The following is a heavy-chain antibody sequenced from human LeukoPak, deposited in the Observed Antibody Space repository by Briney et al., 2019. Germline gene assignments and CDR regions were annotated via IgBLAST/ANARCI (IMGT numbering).Heavy chain of an antibody. V-gene: IGHV3-30*02. CDR2: IPYDGSDK. CDR1: GFPFSSYG. CDR3: AKDAGSGGYYSAYFDY. D-gene: IGHD3-22*01. Sequence: GGSLRLSCAASGFPFSSYGMHWVRQAPGKGLEWVAFIPYDGSDKFYADSVKGRFTISRDNSKNTLYLQMNSLRAEDTAVYYCAKDAGSGGYYSAYFDYWGQGTLVTASS. J-gene: IGHJ4*02.